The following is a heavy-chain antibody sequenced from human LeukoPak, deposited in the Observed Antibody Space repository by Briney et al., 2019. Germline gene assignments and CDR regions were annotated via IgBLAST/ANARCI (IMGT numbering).Heavy chain of an antibody. CDR1: GDSISSSSYY. CDR2: IYYSGST. Sequence: SETLSLTCTVSGDSISSSSYYWVWLRQPPGKGLEWIATIYYSGSTYYNPSLKSRVTISVDTSKNQFSLKLSSVTTADTAMYYCARYWGPYDNSGAYFDYWGQGTLVTVSS. CDR3: ARYWGPYDNSGAYFDY. D-gene: IGHD3-22*01. V-gene: IGHV4-39*01. J-gene: IGHJ4*02.